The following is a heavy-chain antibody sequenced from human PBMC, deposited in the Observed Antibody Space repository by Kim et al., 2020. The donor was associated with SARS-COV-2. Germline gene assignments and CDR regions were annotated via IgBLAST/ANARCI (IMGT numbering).Heavy chain of an antibody. CDR1: DFTFSTYR. Sequence: GGSLRLSCTVSDFTFSTYRMTWVRQAPGKGLEWVAQITQDGSEKFYVDSVKGRFTISRDNARNSLYLQMDSLRAEESAVYSCVAGRTYLGVWGQGTLVTVSS. CDR3: VAGRTYLGV. D-gene: IGHD1-26*01. J-gene: IGHJ4*02. V-gene: IGHV3-7*01. CDR2: ITQDGSEK.